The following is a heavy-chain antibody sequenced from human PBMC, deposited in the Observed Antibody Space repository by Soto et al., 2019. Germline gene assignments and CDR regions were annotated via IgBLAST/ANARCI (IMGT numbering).Heavy chain of an antibody. Sequence: PGGSLRLCCAASGFTFSSYSMNWVRQAPGKGLEWVSSISSSSSYIYYADSVKGRFTISRDNAKNSLYLQMNSLRAEDTAVYYCASDLYVWAQGIYYYYGMDVWGQGTTVTVSS. D-gene: IGHD3-16*01. CDR2: ISSSSSYI. J-gene: IGHJ6*02. V-gene: IGHV3-21*01. CDR3: ASDLYVWAQGIYYYYGMDV. CDR1: GFTFSSYS.